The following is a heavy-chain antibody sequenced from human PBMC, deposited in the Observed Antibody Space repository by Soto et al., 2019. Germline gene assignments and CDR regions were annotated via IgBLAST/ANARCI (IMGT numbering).Heavy chain of an antibody. J-gene: IGHJ4*02. CDR2: ISGSGGST. CDR1: GFTFSSYA. V-gene: IGHV3-23*01. D-gene: IGHD2-21*01. Sequence: GGSLRLSCAASGFTFSSYAMSWVRQAPGKGLEWVSAISGSGGSTYYADSVKGRFTISRDNSKNTLYLQMNSLIAEDTALYYFARGPTDIVMEQYFDNWGQGTLVTVSS. CDR3: ARGPTDIVMEQYFDN.